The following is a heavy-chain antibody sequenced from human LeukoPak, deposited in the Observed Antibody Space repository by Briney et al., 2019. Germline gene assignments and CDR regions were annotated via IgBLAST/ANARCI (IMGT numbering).Heavy chain of an antibody. Sequence: ASVKLSCKASGYTFTSYAMNWVRQAPGQGLEWMGWINTNTGNPTYAQGFTGRFVFSLDTSVSTAYLQISSLKAEDTAVYYCARDRNSSSWYWAYYYYYGMDVWGQGTTVTVSS. CDR2: INTNTGNP. CDR3: ARDRNSSSWYWAYYYYYGMDV. V-gene: IGHV7-4-1*02. CDR1: GYTFTSYA. J-gene: IGHJ6*02. D-gene: IGHD6-13*01.